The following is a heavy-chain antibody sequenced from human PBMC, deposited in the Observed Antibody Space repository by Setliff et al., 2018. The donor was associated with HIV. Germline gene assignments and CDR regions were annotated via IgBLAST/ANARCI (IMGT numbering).Heavy chain of an antibody. V-gene: IGHV4-31*03. CDR2: IYYTGAT. Sequence: PSETLSLTCTVSGGSISSDDHYWTWIRQHPGKGLEWIGYIYYTGATYYNPSLESRVTISLDTSENQFSLKVRSVTAADTAVFYCARGSCSNGVCYYDYWGQGTLVTVSS. CDR1: GGSISSDDHY. J-gene: IGHJ4*02. CDR3: ARGSCSNGVCYYDY. D-gene: IGHD2-8*01.